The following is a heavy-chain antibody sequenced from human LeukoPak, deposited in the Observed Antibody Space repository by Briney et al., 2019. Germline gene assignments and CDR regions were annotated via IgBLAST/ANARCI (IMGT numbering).Heavy chain of an antibody. D-gene: IGHD6-13*01. CDR1: GGSISSYY. Sequence: PSETLSLTCTVSGGSISSYYWSWIRQPPGKGLEWIGYIYYSGSTNYNPSLKSRVTMSVDTSKNQFSLNLRSVTPEDTAVYYCARNLIPEQLVLNFWGQGTLVTVSS. J-gene: IGHJ4*02. CDR3: ARNLIPEQLVLNF. CDR2: IYYSGST. V-gene: IGHV4-59*01.